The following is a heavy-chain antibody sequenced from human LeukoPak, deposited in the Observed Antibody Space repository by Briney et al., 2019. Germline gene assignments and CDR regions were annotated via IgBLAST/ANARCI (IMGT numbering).Heavy chain of an antibody. Sequence: PGGSLRLSCAASGFTFSSYAMSWVRQAPGKGLEWVSAISGSGGSTYYADSVKGRFTISRDNSKNTLYLQMNSLRAEDTAVYYCARGSGVVVAAKGFQHWGQGTLVTVSS. CDR1: GFTFSSYA. CDR3: ARGSGVVVAAKGFQH. V-gene: IGHV3-23*01. CDR2: ISGSGGST. D-gene: IGHD2-15*01. J-gene: IGHJ1*01.